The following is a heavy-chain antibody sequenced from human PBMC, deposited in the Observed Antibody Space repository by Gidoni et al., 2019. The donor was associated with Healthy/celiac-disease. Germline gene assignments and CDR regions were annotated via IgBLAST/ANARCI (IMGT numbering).Heavy chain of an antibody. V-gene: IGHV3-23*01. CDR2: ISGSGGST. CDR3: AKPSTTSIAALYYYYGMDV. Sequence: SWVRQAPGKGLEWVSAISGSGGSTYYADSVKGRFTISRDNSKNTLYLQMNSLRAEDTAVYYCAKPSTTSIAALYYYYGMDVWGQGTTVTVSS. J-gene: IGHJ6*02. D-gene: IGHD6-6*01.